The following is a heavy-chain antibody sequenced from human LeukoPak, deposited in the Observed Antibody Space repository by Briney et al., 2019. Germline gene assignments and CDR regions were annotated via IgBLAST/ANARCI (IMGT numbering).Heavy chain of an antibody. CDR1: GGSFSGYY. Sequence: PSETLSLTCAVYGGSFSGYYWSWIRQPPGKGLEWIGEINHSGSTNYNPSLKSRVTISVDTSKNQFSLKLSSVTAADTAVYYCARGYRYCSSTSCYNCAFDIWGQGTMVTVSS. CDR3: ARGYRYCSSTSCYNCAFDI. V-gene: IGHV4-34*01. D-gene: IGHD2-2*02. J-gene: IGHJ3*02. CDR2: INHSGST.